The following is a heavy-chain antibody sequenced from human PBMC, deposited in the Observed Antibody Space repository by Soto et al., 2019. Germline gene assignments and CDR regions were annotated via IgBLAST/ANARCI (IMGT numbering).Heavy chain of an antibody. D-gene: IGHD3-22*01. CDR1: GGSFSSYA. CDR3: ARGDPNDSSGYYSEY. CDR2: IIPLFGTA. Sequence: SVKVSCKASGGSFSSYAITWVRQAPGQGLEWMGGIIPLFGTANYAQNFQGRVTITADESTSTAYMELSSLRYEDTAVYYCARGDPNDSSGYYSEYWGQGTLVTVSS. V-gene: IGHV1-69*13. J-gene: IGHJ4*02.